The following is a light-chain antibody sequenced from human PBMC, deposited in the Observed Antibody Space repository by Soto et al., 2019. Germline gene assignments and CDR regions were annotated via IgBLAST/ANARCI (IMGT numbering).Light chain of an antibody. V-gene: IGKV3-20*01. CDR2: SAS. CDR3: QQYGSSPPYS. CDR1: QSVNSKY. J-gene: IGKJ2*03. Sequence: ELVLTQSPGTLSLSPGERATLSCRASQSVNSKYLAWYQQKPGQAPRLLIYSASNRATGISDRFSGSGSGTDFTLIISRLAPEDFAVYYCQQYGSSPPYSFGQGTRLEI.